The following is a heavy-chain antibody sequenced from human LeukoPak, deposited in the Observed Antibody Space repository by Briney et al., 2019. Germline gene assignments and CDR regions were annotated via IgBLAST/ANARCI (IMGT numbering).Heavy chain of an antibody. CDR1: VAFGSSNY. D-gene: IGHD6-6*01. CDR3: ARENVATIAARSLDY. J-gene: IGHJ4*01. CDR2: IQTRRST. V-gene: IGHV4-4*07. Sequence: SETLSLMCSVSVAFGSSNYWRWPRQPAGKGLEWIGRIQTRRSTNYNPSLKSRVTMSVDTSTHHFSLNPSSGTAADPAVYYCARENVATIAARSLDYWGQGSLVTVSS.